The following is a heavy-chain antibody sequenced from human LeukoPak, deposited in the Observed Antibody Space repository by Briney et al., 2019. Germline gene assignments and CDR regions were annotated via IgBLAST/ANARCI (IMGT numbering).Heavy chain of an antibody. CDR2: INHSGST. J-gene: IGHJ3*02. Sequence: SETLSLTCAVYGGSFSGYYWSWIRQPPGKGLEWIGEINHSGSTNYNPSLKSRVTTSVDTSKNQFSLKLSSVTAADTAVYYCARVGPSAFDIWGQGQWSPSLQ. CDR1: GGSFSGYY. CDR3: ARVGPSAFDI. V-gene: IGHV4-34*01.